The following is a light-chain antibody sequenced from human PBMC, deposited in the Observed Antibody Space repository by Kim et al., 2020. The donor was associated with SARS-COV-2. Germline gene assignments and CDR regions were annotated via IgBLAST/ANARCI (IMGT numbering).Light chain of an antibody. CDR1: QSINTN. V-gene: IGKV3-15*01. Sequence: VSPGDRATLSCRTSQSINTNLAWFQHKPGQAPRLLIYGASTRTTGIPARFSGSGSGTEFTLTITSLQSEDLAVYFCQQYQDWPRTFGQGTKVDIK. CDR2: GAS. J-gene: IGKJ1*01. CDR3: QQYQDWPRT.